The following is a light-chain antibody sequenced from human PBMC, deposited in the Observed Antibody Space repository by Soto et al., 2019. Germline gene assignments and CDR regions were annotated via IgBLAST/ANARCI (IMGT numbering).Light chain of an antibody. CDR2: EVT. Sequence: QSAMAQPPSASGSPGQSVTISCTGTSSDVGDNYVSWYQQHLGKAPKLIIYEVTLRPSRVPDRFSGSKSGNTASLTVSGLQADDEADYYCSAYAGSNTFVFGTGTKLTVL. V-gene: IGLV2-8*01. CDR3: SAYAGSNTFV. J-gene: IGLJ1*01. CDR1: SSDVGDNY.